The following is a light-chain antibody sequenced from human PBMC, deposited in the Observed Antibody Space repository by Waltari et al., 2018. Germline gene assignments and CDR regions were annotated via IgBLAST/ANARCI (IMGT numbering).Light chain of an antibody. CDR2: DAS. CDR1: HDISDY. V-gene: IGKV1-33*01. Sequence: DIQLTQSPSSLSASVGDTVTITCQANHDISDYLNWYQQKPGKAPNLLISDASHLEAGVPSRFSGSGYGTDFTFTISSLQPEDFATYYCQQSYSTLYTFGQGTKLEIK. CDR3: QQSYSTLYT. J-gene: IGKJ2*01.